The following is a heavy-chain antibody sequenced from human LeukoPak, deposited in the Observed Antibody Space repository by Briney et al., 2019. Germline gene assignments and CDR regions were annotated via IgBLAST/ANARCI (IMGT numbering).Heavy chain of an antibody. CDR2: IKEDGSEK. V-gene: IGHV3-7*03. CDR1: GFTFSSYW. D-gene: IGHD2-21*01. CDR3: ARDYSSGYYYYGMDF. J-gene: IGHJ6*02. Sequence: PGGSLRLSCAASGFTFSSYWMSWVRQTPGKGLEWVANIKEDGSEKNYVDSVKGRFTISRDNAKNSLYLQMNSLRAEDTAVYYCARDYSSGYYYYGMDFWGQGTTVTVSS.